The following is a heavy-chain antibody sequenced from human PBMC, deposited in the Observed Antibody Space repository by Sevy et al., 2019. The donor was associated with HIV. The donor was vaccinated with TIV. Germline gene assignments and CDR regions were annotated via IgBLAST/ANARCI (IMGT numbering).Heavy chain of an antibody. D-gene: IGHD4-17*01. CDR3: ARFGTVATLRYNYYNGMDV. CDR2: IGVYNGNI. CDR1: GYTFSNYG. J-gene: IGHJ6*02. Sequence: ASVKVSCKASGYTFSNYGITWVRQAPGQGLEWMGWIGVYNGNIKYAQKFRGRVTVTTDTSTSTAYMELMSLRTDDTAVYYCARFGTVATLRYNYYNGMDVWGQGTTVTVSS. V-gene: IGHV1-18*01.